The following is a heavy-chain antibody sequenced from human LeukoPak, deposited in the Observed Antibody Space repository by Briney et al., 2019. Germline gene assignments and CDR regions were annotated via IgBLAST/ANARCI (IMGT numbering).Heavy chain of an antibody. Sequence: SQTLSLTCDISGDSFSSSSAAWTWIRQSPSRGLEWLGRTYYRSKWYNDYAVSVKSRITINRDTSKNQFSLQLNSVTPEDTAVYYCARGPGQLVPWGQGTLVTVSS. V-gene: IGHV6-1*01. D-gene: IGHD6-13*01. CDR3: ARGPGQLVP. CDR2: TYYRSKWYN. J-gene: IGHJ5*02. CDR1: GDSFSSSSAA.